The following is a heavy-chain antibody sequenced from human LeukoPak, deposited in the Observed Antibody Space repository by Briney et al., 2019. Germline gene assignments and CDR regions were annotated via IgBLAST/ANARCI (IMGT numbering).Heavy chain of an antibody. CDR2: IWYDGNSK. V-gene: IGHV3-33*01. CDR1: GFTFSSYG. CDR3: ARPAGDYARGGFDI. Sequence: GGSLRLSCAASGFTFSSYGMHWVRQAPGKGLEWVAVIWYDGNSKYYADSVKGRFIISRDNSKNTLYLQMNSLRADDTAMYHCARPAGDYARGGFDIWGQGTLVIVSS. J-gene: IGHJ3*02. D-gene: IGHD4-17*01.